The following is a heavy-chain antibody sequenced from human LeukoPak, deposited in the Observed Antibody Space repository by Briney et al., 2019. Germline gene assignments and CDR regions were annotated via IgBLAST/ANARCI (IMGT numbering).Heavy chain of an antibody. J-gene: IGHJ4*02. CDR3: AGYYYDFWSGYPH. D-gene: IGHD3-3*01. V-gene: IGHV3-7*01. CDR1: GFTFSSYW. CDR2: IKQDGSEK. Sequence: GGSLRLSCAASGFTFSSYWMSWVRQAPGKGLEWVANIKQDGSEKYYVDSVKGRFTISRDNAKNSLYLQMNSLRAEDTAVYYCAGYYYDFWSGYPHWGQGTLVTVSS.